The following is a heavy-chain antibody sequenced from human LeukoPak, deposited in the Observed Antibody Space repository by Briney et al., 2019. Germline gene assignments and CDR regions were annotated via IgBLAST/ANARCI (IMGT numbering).Heavy chain of an antibody. CDR3: ARKNVVVVAATLLNYFDY. CDR2: INHSGSA. V-gene: IGHV4-34*01. CDR1: GGSFSAYY. J-gene: IGHJ4*02. D-gene: IGHD2-15*01. Sequence: TSETLSLTCAVYGGSFSAYYWSWIRQSPGKGLEWIGEINHSGSANYNPSLKSRVAISVDTSKNQFSLKLSSVTAADTAVYYCARKNVVVVAATLLNYFDYWGQGTLVTVSS.